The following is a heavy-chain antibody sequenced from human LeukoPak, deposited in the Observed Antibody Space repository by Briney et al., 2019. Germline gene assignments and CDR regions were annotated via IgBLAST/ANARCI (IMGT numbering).Heavy chain of an antibody. CDR3: ATGLGGWLVPPIYFDY. V-gene: IGHV3-23*01. Sequence: GGSLRLSCAASGFTFSSYAMSWVRQAPGKGLEWVSAISGSGGSTYYADSVKGRFTISRDNSKNTLYLQMNSLRAEDTAVYYCATGLGGWLVPPIYFDYWGQGTLVTVSS. CDR2: ISGSGGST. CDR1: GFTFSSYA. J-gene: IGHJ4*02. D-gene: IGHD6-19*01.